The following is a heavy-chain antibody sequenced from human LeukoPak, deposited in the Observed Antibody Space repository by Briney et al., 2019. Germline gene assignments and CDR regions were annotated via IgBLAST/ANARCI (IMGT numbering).Heavy chain of an antibody. J-gene: IGHJ4*02. CDR1: GGSISSGDYY. D-gene: IGHD3-16*02. Sequence: SETLSLTCTVSGGSISSGDYYWSWIRPPPGKGLEWIGYIYYSGSTYYNSSLERRITISVDASKNQFSLKLSSVTAADTAVYYCARARYDYVWGSYRYYFDYWGQGTLVTVSS. CDR3: ARARYDYVWGSYRYYFDY. V-gene: IGHV4-30-4*01. CDR2: IYYSGST.